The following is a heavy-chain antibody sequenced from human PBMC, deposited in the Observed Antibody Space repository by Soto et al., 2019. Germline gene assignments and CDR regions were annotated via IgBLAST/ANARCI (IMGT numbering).Heavy chain of an antibody. J-gene: IGHJ6*02. CDR2: INPNSGGT. V-gene: IGHV1-2*02. D-gene: IGHD2-15*01. CDR1: GYTFTGYY. CDR3: AASGGGWLLTWGYYYYGMDV. Sequence: ASVKVSCKASGYTFTGYYMHWVRQAPGQGLEWLGWINPNSGGTNYAQKFQGRVTMTRDTSISTAYMELSRLRSDDTAVYYCAASGGGWLLTWGYYYYGMDVWGQGTTVTVSS.